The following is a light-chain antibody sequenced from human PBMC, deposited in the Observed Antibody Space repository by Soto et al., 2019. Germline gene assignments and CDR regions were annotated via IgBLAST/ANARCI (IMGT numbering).Light chain of an antibody. Sequence: EIVLTQSPGTLSLSPGERATLSCRASQSLAGNYLAWYQQKPGQAPRLLISGASSRATGVPDRFSGSGSGTDFPLTISRLEPEDFAVYHCHQYVTSPTFGPGTKVEIK. V-gene: IGKV3-20*01. CDR2: GAS. CDR1: QSLAGNY. CDR3: HQYVTSPT. J-gene: IGKJ3*01.